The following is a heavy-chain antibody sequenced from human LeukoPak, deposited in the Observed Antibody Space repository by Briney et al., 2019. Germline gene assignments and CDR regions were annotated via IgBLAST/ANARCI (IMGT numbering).Heavy chain of an antibody. CDR1: GYSFSNYW. J-gene: IGHJ4*02. CDR3: ARSAYDFWSAFDS. D-gene: IGHD3-3*01. Sequence: KPGESLKISCKSSGYSFSNYWIGWVRQMPGKGLEWMGIIYPGDSDTRYSPSFQGQVTISADKSISTAYLQWSSLKASDTALYYCARSAYDFWSAFDSWGQGTLVTVSS. V-gene: IGHV5-51*01. CDR2: IYPGDSDT.